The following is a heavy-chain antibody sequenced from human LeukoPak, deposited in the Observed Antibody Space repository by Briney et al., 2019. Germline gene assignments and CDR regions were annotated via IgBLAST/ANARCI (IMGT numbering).Heavy chain of an antibody. J-gene: IGHJ3*02. D-gene: IGHD5-24*01. CDR2: IYYSGST. CDR3: ATRRDGYNPPDAFDI. Sequence: PSETLSLTCTVSGGSISSYYWSWIRQPPGKGLEWIGYIYYSGSTNYNPALKSRVTISVDTFKNQFSLKLSSVTAADTAVYYCATRRDGYNPPDAFDIWGQGTMVTVSS. CDR1: GGSISSYY. V-gene: IGHV4-59*01.